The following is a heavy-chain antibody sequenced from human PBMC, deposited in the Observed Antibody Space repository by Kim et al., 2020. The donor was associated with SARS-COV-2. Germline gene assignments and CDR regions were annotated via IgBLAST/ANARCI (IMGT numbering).Heavy chain of an antibody. Sequence: ASVKVSCKASGYTFTSYGISWVRQAPGQGLEWMGWISAYNGNTNYAQKLQGRVTMTTDTSTSTAYMELRSLRSDDTAVYYCAREAYYYGSGSYSPIDYWGQGTLVTVSS. D-gene: IGHD3-10*01. J-gene: IGHJ4*02. CDR3: AREAYYYGSGSYSPIDY. CDR2: ISAYNGNT. CDR1: GYTFTSYG. V-gene: IGHV1-18*01.